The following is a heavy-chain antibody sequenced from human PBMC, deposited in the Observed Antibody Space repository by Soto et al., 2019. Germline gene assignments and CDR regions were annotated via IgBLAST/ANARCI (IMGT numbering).Heavy chain of an antibody. CDR1: GYTFTSYD. J-gene: IGHJ6*02. Sequence: ASVKVSCKASGYTFTSYDINWVRQATGQGLECMGWINAGNGNTKYSQKFQGRFTITRATSASTTYMELSSMRSEDTAVYYCAGGCDGDYYYCYVRDVWGQGTTVTVAS. V-gene: IGHV1-3*01. CDR2: INAGNGNT. D-gene: IGHD6-25*01. CDR3: AGGCDGDYYYCYVRDV.